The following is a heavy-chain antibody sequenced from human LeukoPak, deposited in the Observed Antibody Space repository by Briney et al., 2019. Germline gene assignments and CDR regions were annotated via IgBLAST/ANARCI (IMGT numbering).Heavy chain of an antibody. D-gene: IGHD3-22*01. CDR1: GGSFSGYY. V-gene: IGHV4-59*01. CDR3: ARGSTPYYDSSGD. Sequence: SETLSLTCAVYGGSFSGYYWSWIRQPPGKGLEWIGYIYYSGSTNYNPSLKSRVTISVDTSKNQFSLKLSSVTAADTAVYYRARGSTPYYDSSGDWGQGTLVTVSS. J-gene: IGHJ4*02. CDR2: IYYSGST.